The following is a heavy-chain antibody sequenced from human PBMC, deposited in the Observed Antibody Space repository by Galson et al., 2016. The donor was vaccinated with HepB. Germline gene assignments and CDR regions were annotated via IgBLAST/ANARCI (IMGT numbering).Heavy chain of an antibody. CDR2: IIAILGIA. CDR1: GGTFSSYA. Sequence: SVKVSCKASGGTFSSYAISWVRQAPGQGLGWMGRIIAILGIANYAQKFQGRVTITADKSTSTAYMELSSLRSEDTAVYYCARDKVAPRSYGRYYYYGMDVWGQGTTVTVSS. J-gene: IGHJ6*02. D-gene: IGHD5-18*01. CDR3: ARDKVAPRSYGRYYYYGMDV. V-gene: IGHV1-69*04.